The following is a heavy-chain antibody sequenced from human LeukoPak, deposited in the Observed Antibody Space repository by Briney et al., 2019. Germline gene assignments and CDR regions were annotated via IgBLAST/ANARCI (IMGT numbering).Heavy chain of an antibody. CDR1: GFTFSSYA. Sequence: GGSLRLSCAASGFTFSSYAMSWVRQAPGKGLEWVSAISGSGGSTYYADSVKGRFTISRDNSKNTLYLQMNSLRAEDTAVYYCARAGPEYDRSGYYSEINYWGQGTLVTVSS. V-gene: IGHV3-23*01. CDR3: ARAGPEYDRSGYYSEINY. CDR2: ISGSGGST. D-gene: IGHD3-22*01. J-gene: IGHJ4*02.